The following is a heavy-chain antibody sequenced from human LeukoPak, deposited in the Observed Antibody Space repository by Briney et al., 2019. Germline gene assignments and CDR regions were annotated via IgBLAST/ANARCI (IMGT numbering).Heavy chain of an antibody. CDR2: INPSGGST. V-gene: IGHV1-46*03. CDR1: GYTFTSYY. Sequence: ASVKVSCKASGYTFTSYYMHWVRQAPGQGLEWMGIINPSGGSTSYAQKFQGRVTMTRDTSTSTVYMGLSSLRSEDTAVYYCAHSSSSPAYFDYWGQGTLVTVSS. CDR3: AHSSSSPAYFDY. J-gene: IGHJ4*02. D-gene: IGHD6-6*01.